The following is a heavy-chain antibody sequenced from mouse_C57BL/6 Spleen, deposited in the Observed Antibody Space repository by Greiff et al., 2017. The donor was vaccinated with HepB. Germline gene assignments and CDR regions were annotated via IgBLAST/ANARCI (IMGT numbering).Heavy chain of an antibody. Sequence: VQLQQSGAELARPGASVKLSCKASGYTFTSYGISWVKQRTGQGLEWIGEIYPRSGNTYYNEKFKGKATLTADKSSSTAYMELRSLTSEDSAVYFCARGDYDGGWFAYWGQGTLVTVSA. J-gene: IGHJ3*01. CDR3: ARGDYDGGWFAY. CDR1: GYTFTSYG. D-gene: IGHD2-4*01. CDR2: IYPRSGNT. V-gene: IGHV1-81*01.